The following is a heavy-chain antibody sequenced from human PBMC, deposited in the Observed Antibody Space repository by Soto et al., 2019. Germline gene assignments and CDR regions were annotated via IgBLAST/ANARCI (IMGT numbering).Heavy chain of an antibody. CDR1: GCSLSTSGVG. J-gene: IGHJ3*02. V-gene: IGHV2-5*02. CDR3: AHRHTLIAGDAFYI. CDR2: IYWDDEK. Sequence: QITLKESGPPLVKPTQTLTLTCTFSGCSLSTSGVGVDWIRQPPGKALEWLALIYWDDEKRYSPSLKSRLTITKDTSKNQVVLTMTNMDPVDTATSYCAHRHTLIAGDAFYIWGQGTMVTVSS. D-gene: IGHD3-16*01.